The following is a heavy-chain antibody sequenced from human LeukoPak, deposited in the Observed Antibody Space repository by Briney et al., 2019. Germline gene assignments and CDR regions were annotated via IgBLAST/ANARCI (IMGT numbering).Heavy chain of an antibody. D-gene: IGHD1-14*01. V-gene: IGHV3-53*01. CDR2: IYSGGNT. CDR1: GFTVGINN. Sequence: GGSLRLSCAASGFTVGINNMGCGRQAPGEGVEWVSVIYSGGNTFYADFVKGRFTISRDNSKNTLYLQMNSLRAEDTAIYYCAKKPAGFDPWGQGTLVTVSS. CDR3: AKKPAGFDP. J-gene: IGHJ5*02.